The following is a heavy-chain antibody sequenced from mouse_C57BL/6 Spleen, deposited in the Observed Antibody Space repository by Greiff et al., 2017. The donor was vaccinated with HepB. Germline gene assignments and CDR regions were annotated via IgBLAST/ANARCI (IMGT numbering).Heavy chain of an antibody. CDR3: TTSGSSLAY. J-gene: IGHJ3*01. Sequence: EVQLQQSGAELVRPGASVKLSCTASGFNIKDDYMHWVKQRPEQGLEWIGWIDPENGDTEYASKFQGKATITADTSSNTAYLQLSSLTSEDTAVYYCTTSGSSLAYWGQGTLVTVSA. D-gene: IGHD1-1*01. CDR2: IDPENGDT. V-gene: IGHV14-4*01. CDR1: GFNIKDDY.